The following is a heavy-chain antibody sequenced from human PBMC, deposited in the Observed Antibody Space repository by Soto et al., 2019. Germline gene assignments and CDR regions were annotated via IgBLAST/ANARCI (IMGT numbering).Heavy chain of an antibody. CDR3: ARDGLIAVTVHLHY. Sequence: QVQLVQSGAEVKKPGASVKVSCKTSGYPFTSYGINWVRQAPGQGPEWMGWISAYNGKTSYTQKFQGRVTMTTDTSTKTAYMELRSLRSDGTAVYYCARDGLIAVTVHLHYWGLGTVVTVSS. CDR2: ISAYNGKT. J-gene: IGHJ4*02. CDR1: GYPFTSYG. D-gene: IGHD6-19*01. V-gene: IGHV1-18*01.